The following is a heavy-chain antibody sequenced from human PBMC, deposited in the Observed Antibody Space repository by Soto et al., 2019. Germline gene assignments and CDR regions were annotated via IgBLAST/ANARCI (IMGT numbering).Heavy chain of an antibody. D-gene: IGHD3-22*01. V-gene: IGHV4-39*01. Sequence: PSETLSLTCAVSGGSISSTSYYWGWIRQPPGKGLEWIGSISYRGSTYYKPYLKSKVTISEDTSKNKKYLKLKSENAADTAVYYCASYYYDSSGYYYVPGVYWGQGTLGT. CDR1: GGSISSTSYY. CDR2: ISYRGST. J-gene: IGHJ4*02. CDR3: ASYYYDSSGYYYVPGVY.